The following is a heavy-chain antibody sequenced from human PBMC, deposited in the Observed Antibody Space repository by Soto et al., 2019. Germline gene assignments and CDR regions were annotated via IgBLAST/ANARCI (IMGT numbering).Heavy chain of an antibody. V-gene: IGHV4-39*01. D-gene: IGHD2-2*01. J-gene: IGHJ6*02. CDR3: ARAEPAARAYYYYGMDV. CDR1: GGSISSSSYY. CDR2: IYYSGST. Sequence: SETLSLTCTVSGGSISSSSYYWGWIRQPPGKGREWIGSIYYSGSTYYNPSLKSRVTISVDTSKNQFSLKLSSVTAADTAVYYCARAEPAARAYYYYGMDVWGQGTTVTVSS.